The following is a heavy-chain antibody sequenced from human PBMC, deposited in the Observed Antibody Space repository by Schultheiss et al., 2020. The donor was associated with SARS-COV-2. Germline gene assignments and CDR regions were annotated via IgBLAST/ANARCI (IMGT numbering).Heavy chain of an antibody. J-gene: IGHJ4*02. Sequence: SETLSLTCAVSGGSISSGGSSWSWIRQPPGKGLEWIGYIYHSGSTYYNPSLKSRVTISVDRSKNQFSLKLSSVTAADTAVYYCARAVSGYDYSRFDYWGQGTLVTVSS. V-gene: IGHV4-30-2*01. CDR3: ARAVSGYDYSRFDY. CDR1: GGSISSGGSS. CDR2: IYHSGST. D-gene: IGHD5-12*01.